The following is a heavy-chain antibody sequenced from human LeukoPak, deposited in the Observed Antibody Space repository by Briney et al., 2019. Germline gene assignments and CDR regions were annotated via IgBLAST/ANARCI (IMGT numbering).Heavy chain of an antibody. V-gene: IGHV4-59*01. CDR1: GGSFSGYY. CDR3: ARPHCGGDCYSRSYYAFDI. J-gene: IGHJ3*02. CDR2: IYDRGST. Sequence: PSETLSLTCAVYGGSFSGYYWSWIRQPPGKGLEWIGYIYDRGSTNYNPSLKSRVTISVDTSKNQFSLKLSSVTAADTAVYYCARPHCGGDCYSRSYYAFDIWGQGTMVTVSA. D-gene: IGHD2-21*01.